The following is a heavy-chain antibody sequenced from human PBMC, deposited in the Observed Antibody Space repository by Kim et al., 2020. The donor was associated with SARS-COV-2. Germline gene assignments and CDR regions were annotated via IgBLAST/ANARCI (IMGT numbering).Heavy chain of an antibody. CDR2: IKRKTDGRTT. V-gene: IGHV3-15*07. CDR3: TTQWLIEVAGYYYMDV. D-gene: IGHD6-19*01. J-gene: IGHJ6*03. Sequence: GGSLRLSCAASGFTFGNDWIHWVRQAPGKGPEWVGRIKRKTDGRTTDYSAHVQGRFTISRNDTKTTLHLQMNRLKTEDTDVYYCTTQWLIEVAGYYYMDVWGKGTTVTVS. CDR1: GFTFGNDW.